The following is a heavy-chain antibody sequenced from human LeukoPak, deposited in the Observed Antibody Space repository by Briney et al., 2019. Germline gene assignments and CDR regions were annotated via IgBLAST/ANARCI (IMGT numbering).Heavy chain of an antibody. Sequence: ASVKVSCKASGYTFTSYGISWVRQAPGQGLEWMGWISAYNGNTNYAQKLQGRVTMTTDTSTSTAYMELRSLRSDDTAVYYCARAPRGSSLEGEYYFDYWGQGTLVTVSS. D-gene: IGHD6-6*01. J-gene: IGHJ4*02. CDR1: GYTFTSYG. V-gene: IGHV1-18*01. CDR3: ARAPRGSSLEGEYYFDY. CDR2: ISAYNGNT.